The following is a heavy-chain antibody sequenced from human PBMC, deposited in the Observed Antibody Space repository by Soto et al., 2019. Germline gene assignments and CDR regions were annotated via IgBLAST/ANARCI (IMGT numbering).Heavy chain of an antibody. V-gene: IGHV4-59*08. CDR3: ARQSPGFDWLSQFDY. Sequence: SETLSLTCTVSGGSISSYYWSWIRQTPGKGLEWIGYIFYFGSTNYNPSLKSRVTLSINTSKNQLSLKLSSVTAADTAVYYCARQSPGFDWLSQFDYRGQGTLVTVSS. CDR1: GGSISSYY. CDR2: IFYFGST. J-gene: IGHJ4*01. D-gene: IGHD3-9*01.